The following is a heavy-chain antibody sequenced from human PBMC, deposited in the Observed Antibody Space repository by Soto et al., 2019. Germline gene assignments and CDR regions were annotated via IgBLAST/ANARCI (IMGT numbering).Heavy chain of an antibody. J-gene: IGHJ5*02. Sequence: PSETLSLTCAVSGYSISSGYYWGWIRQPPGKGLEWIGSIYHSGSTYYNPSLKSRVTISVDTSKNQFSLKLSSVTAVDTAVYYCARAHPGYSYGTWDQGTLVTVSS. CDR3: ARAHPGYSYGT. D-gene: IGHD5-18*01. CDR1: GYSISSGYY. CDR2: IYHSGST. V-gene: IGHV4-38-2*01.